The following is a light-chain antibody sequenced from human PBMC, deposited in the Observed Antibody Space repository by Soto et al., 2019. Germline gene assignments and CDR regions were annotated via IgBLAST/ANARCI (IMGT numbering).Light chain of an antibody. CDR3: CSYIGHYIYV. J-gene: IGLJ1*01. CDR2: DNS. V-gene: IGLV1-51*01. Sequence: QSVLTQPPSVSAAPGQKVTISCSGSSSNVGNNYVSWYQQLPGTAPKVLLYDNSKRPSGIPDRFSGSKSGNTASLTISGLQAEDEADYYCCSYIGHYIYVFGTGTKVTVL. CDR1: SSNVGNNY.